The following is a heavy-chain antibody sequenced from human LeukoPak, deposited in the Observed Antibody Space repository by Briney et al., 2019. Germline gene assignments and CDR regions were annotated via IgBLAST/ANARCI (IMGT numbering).Heavy chain of an antibody. CDR2: IYHSGST. D-gene: IGHD2-21*01. V-gene: IGHV4-38-2*01. Sequence: SETLSLTCAVSGYSISSGYYWGWIRQPPGKGLEWIGSIYHSGSTYYNPSLKSRVTISVDTSKNQFSLKLSSVTAADTAVYYCARASRIVVVIASYGYWGQGTLVTVSS. CDR1: GYSISSGYY. J-gene: IGHJ4*02. CDR3: ARASRIVVVIASYGY.